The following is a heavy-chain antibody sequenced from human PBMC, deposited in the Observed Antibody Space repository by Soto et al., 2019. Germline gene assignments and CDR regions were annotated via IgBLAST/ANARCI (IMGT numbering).Heavy chain of an antibody. V-gene: IGHV4-59*08. CDR1: GGSISSYY. Sequence: PSETLSLTCTVSGGSISSYYWSWIRQPPGKGLEWIGYIYYSGSTHYNPSLKSRVTISVDTSKNQFSLKLASVSAEDTAVYYCARTSLTIFGHSKEYYDMGFRGLGTAVTVSS. CDR3: ARTSLTIFGHSKEYYDMGF. D-gene: IGHD3-3*01. CDR2: IYYSGST. J-gene: IGHJ6*02.